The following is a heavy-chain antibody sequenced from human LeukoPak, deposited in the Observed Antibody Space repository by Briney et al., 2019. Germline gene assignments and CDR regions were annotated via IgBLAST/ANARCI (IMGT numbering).Heavy chain of an antibody. CDR2: ISSSGSTI. Sequence: GGSLRLSCAASGFTFSSYEMNWVRQAPGKGLEWVSYISSSGSTIYYADSVKGRFTISRDNAKNSLYLQMNSLRAEDTAVYYCARAVVNYYDSNFDYWGQGTLVTVSS. CDR1: GFTFSSYE. J-gene: IGHJ4*02. D-gene: IGHD3-22*01. CDR3: ARAVVNYYDSNFDY. V-gene: IGHV3-48*03.